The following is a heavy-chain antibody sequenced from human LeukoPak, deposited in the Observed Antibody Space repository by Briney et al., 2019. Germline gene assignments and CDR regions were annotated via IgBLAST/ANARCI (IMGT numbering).Heavy chain of an antibody. CDR3: RARVWFGELNYYYYYMDV. J-gene: IGHJ6*03. V-gene: IGHV4-34*01. CDR2: INHSGST. CDR1: GGSFSGYY. Sequence: PSETLSLTCAVYGGSFSGYYWSWIRQPPGKGLEWIGEINHSGSTNYNPSLKSRVTISVDTSKNQFSLKLSSVTAADTAVYYCRARVWFGELNYYYYYMDVWGKGTTVTVSS. D-gene: IGHD3-10*01.